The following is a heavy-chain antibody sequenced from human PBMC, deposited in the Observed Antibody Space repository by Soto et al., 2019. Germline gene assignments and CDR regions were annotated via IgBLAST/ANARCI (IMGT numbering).Heavy chain of an antibody. Sequence: EVQLVESGGGLVQPGGSLRLSCAASGFTFSSYWMHWVRQAPGKRLVWVSRINSDGSSTSYADSVKGRFTISRDNAKNTLYLQMNSLRAEDTAVYYCTRGGSLNWYFDLWGRGTLVTVSS. CDR1: GFTFSSYW. CDR3: TRGGSLNWYFDL. D-gene: IGHD1-26*01. CDR2: INSDGSST. V-gene: IGHV3-74*01. J-gene: IGHJ2*01.